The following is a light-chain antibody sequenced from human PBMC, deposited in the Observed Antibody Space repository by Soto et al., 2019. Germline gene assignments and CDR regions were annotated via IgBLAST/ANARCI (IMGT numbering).Light chain of an antibody. CDR2: KAS. CDR1: HNIDKW. V-gene: IGKV1-5*03. CDR3: QQYNILWT. J-gene: IGKJ1*01. Sequence: IHMYLSPSTLSASVGDRVSITCRASHNIDKWLAWYQQKPGKAPKLLIYKASTLKSGVPSRFSGSGSGTEFTLTISNLQPDDFATYYCQQYNILWTFGQGTKVDIK.